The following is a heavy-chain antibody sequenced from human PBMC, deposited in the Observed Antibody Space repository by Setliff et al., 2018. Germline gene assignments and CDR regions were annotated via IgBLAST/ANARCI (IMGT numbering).Heavy chain of an antibody. CDR2: MHNSGST. V-gene: IGHV4-4*07. Sequence: SETLSLTCTVSGGSFNACSWTWIRQSAGKGLEWIGRMHNSGSTNYNSFFQGRVSISVDESKTQFSLNLYSVTAADTATYYCARDKWVLVRTHNYYYVDIWGKGTTVTVSS. CDR3: ARDKWVLVRTHNYYYVDI. D-gene: IGHD3-10*01. J-gene: IGHJ6*03. CDR1: GGSFNACS.